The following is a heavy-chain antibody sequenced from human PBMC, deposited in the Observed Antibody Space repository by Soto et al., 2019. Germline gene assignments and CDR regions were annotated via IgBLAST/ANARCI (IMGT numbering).Heavy chain of an antibody. CDR1: GGTFSSYA. D-gene: IGHD5-18*01. J-gene: IGHJ6*02. Sequence: SVKVSCKASGGTFSSYAISWVRQAPGQGLEWMGGIIPIFGTANYAQKFQGRVTITADESTSTAYMELSSLRSEDTAVYYCARTLSVYSYGPYYYYVMDVWGQGTTVTVSS. CDR2: IIPIFGTA. V-gene: IGHV1-69*13. CDR3: ARTLSVYSYGPYYYYVMDV.